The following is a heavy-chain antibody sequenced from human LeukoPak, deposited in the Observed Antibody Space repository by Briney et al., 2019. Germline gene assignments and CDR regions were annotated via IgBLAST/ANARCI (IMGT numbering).Heavy chain of an antibody. D-gene: IGHD3-3*01. V-gene: IGHV1-69*13. CDR3: ARGGPTIFGVVIVGMDV. J-gene: IGHJ6*02. CDR2: IIPIFGTA. Sequence: GASVTVSCKASGGTFISYAISWVGQAPGQGLEWMGGIIPIFGTANYAQKFQGRVTITADESTSTAYMELSSLTSEDTAVYYCARGGPTIFGVVIVGMDVWGQGTTVTVSS. CDR1: GGTFISYA.